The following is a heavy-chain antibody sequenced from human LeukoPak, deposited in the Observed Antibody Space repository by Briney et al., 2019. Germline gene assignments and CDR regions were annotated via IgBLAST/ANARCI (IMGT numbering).Heavy chain of an antibody. Sequence: SETLSLTCTVSGGFISRYHWSWIRQPAGKGLEWIGRIYTSGSTIYNPSLKSRVTMSVDTSKNHFSLKLSSVTAADTAMYYCATDRTYYSMPSGFDPWGQGTLVTVSS. V-gene: IGHV4-4*07. J-gene: IGHJ5*02. CDR2: IYTSGST. CDR3: ATDRTYYSMPSGFDP. CDR1: GGFISRYH. D-gene: IGHD3-10*01.